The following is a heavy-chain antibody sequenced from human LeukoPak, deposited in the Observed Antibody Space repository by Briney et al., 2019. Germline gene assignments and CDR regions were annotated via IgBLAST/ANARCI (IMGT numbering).Heavy chain of an antibody. CDR1: GGSLSSYY. CDR3: ARGIAAASERAFDI. V-gene: IGHV4-4*07. Sequence: SETLSLTCTVSGGSLSSYYWSWIRQPAGKGLEWIGRICSSGGTDYNPSLKSRVTMSVDTSKNQFSLRLRSVTAADTAVYYCARGIAAASERAFDIWGQGTMVTVSS. D-gene: IGHD6-13*01. J-gene: IGHJ3*02. CDR2: ICSSGGT.